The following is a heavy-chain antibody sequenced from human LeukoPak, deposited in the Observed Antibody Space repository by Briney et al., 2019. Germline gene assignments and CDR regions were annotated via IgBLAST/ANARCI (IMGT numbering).Heavy chain of an antibody. Sequence: PGGSLRLSCAASGFTFSSYAMSWVRQAPGKWLEWVAVLWSDGSNKYYADSVKGRFTISRDNSKNTLYLQMNSLRAEDTAVFYCARDNFGFDYWGQGTLVTVSS. J-gene: IGHJ4*02. V-gene: IGHV3-33*08. CDR1: GFTFSSYA. CDR2: LWSDGSNK. CDR3: ARDNFGFDY. D-gene: IGHD1-20*01.